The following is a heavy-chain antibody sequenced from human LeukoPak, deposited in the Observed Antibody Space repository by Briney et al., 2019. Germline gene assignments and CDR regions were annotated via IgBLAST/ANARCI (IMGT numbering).Heavy chain of an antibody. Sequence: GGSLRLSCAASGFTFSSYGMHWVRQAPGKGLEWVAFIRYDGSNKYYADSVKGRFTISRGNSKNTMYLQMNSLRAEDTAVYYCAKAYSSGRYVGYWGQGTLVTVSS. CDR1: GFTFSSYG. J-gene: IGHJ4*02. D-gene: IGHD6-19*01. CDR2: IRYDGSNK. V-gene: IGHV3-30*02. CDR3: AKAYSSGRYVGY.